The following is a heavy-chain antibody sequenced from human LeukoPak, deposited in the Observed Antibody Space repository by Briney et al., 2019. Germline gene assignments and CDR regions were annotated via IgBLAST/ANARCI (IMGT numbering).Heavy chain of an antibody. V-gene: IGHV3-23*01. J-gene: IGHJ4*02. CDR2: IEYGESTT. CDR1: GFTLSSYE. D-gene: IGHD6-19*01. Sequence: GGSLRLSCIVSGFTLSSYEMSWIRQAPGKGLEWVSSIEYGESTTHYADSVRGRFTISRDNYKNTLYLQLTSLSDDDTAVYFCARNSGWYGISWGQGTLVIVSS. CDR3: ARNSGWYGIS.